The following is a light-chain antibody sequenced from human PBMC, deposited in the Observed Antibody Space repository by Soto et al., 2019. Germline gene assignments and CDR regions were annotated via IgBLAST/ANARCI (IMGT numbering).Light chain of an antibody. V-gene: IGKV3-11*01. CDR2: DAA. CDR3: QERSKLLTVT. J-gene: IGKJ4*01. CDR1: QSVSSY. Sequence: IVLTQSPATLSLSPGERATLSYRASQSVSSYLAWYQQKPGQAPRLLIYDAANRATGVPASFSGSRCGTDFTLTLSSQETKYFALYYCQERSKLLTVTFVVVTKVEMK.